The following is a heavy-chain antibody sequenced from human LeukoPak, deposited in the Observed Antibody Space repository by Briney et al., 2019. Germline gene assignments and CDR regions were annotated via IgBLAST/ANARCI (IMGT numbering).Heavy chain of an antibody. CDR1: GFNFSSHA. Sequence: GGSLRLSCAASGFNFSSHAMHWVRQAPGKGLEWVAVISYDGSKKYYGDSVKGRFTISRDNSKNTLYLQMNSLRTEDTAEYYCARDIAATGTYTDYWGQGTLVTVSS. D-gene: IGHD6-13*01. J-gene: IGHJ4*02. CDR3: ARDIAATGTYTDY. V-gene: IGHV3-30-3*01. CDR2: ISYDGSKK.